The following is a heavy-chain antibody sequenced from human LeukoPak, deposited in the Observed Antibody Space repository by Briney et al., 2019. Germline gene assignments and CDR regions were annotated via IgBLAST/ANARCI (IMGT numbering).Heavy chain of an antibody. D-gene: IGHD3-22*01. Sequence: PGRSLRLSCAASGFTFSSYAVHWVRQAPGKGLEWVAVISYDGSNKYYADSVKGRFTISRDNSKNALYLQMNSLRAEDTAVYYWARGSRITMIVVVIRDWYFDLWGRGTLVTVSP. CDR1: GFTFSSYA. CDR2: ISYDGSNK. J-gene: IGHJ2*01. V-gene: IGHV3-30*04. CDR3: ARGSRITMIVVVIRDWYFDL.